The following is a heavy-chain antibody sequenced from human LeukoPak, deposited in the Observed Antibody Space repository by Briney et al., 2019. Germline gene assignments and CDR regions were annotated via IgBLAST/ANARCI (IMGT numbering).Heavy chain of an antibody. Sequence: PGGSLRLSCAASGFTFSSYAMHWVRQAPGKGLEGVAVISYDGSNKYYADSVKGRFTISRDNSKNTLYLQMNSLRAEDTAVYYCARGPNTDVESSFDLWGRGTLVTVSS. CDR2: ISYDGSNK. J-gene: IGHJ2*01. CDR3: ARGPNTDVESSFDL. V-gene: IGHV3-30-3*01. CDR1: GFTFSSYA. D-gene: IGHD2-8*02.